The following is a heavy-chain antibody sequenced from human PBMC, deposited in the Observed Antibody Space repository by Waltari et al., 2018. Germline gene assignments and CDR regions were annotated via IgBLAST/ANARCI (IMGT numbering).Heavy chain of an antibody. Sequence: QVQLVQSGAEVKKPGASVKVPCKAAGYTFTGYYMHWVRQAPGQGLEWMGRINPNSGGTNYAQKFQGRVTMTRDTSIRTAYMELSRLRSDDTAVYYCAAYYGSGSYYAFDIWGQGTMVTVSS. V-gene: IGHV1-2*06. CDR2: INPNSGGT. D-gene: IGHD3-10*01. CDR1: GYTFTGYY. J-gene: IGHJ3*02. CDR3: AAYYGSGSYYAFDI.